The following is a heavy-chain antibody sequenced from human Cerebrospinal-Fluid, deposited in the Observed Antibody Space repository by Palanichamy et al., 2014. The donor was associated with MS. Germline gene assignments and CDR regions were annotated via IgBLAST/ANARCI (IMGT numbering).Heavy chain of an antibody. D-gene: IGHD3-3*01. CDR1: GGSISDTTYY. V-gene: IGHV4-39*01. CDR2: IYYSGTT. J-gene: IGHJ4*02. Sequence: QLQLQESGPGLVKPSETLSLTCTVSGGSISDTTYYWAWIRQPPGKGLEWIGSIYYSGTTYYNPSLKSRVTISVDTSKNQFSLRLSSVTAADTAVYYCARRPQDFWSPYYTTYYFDGWGQGTLVTVSS. CDR3: ARRPQDFWSPYYTTYYFDG.